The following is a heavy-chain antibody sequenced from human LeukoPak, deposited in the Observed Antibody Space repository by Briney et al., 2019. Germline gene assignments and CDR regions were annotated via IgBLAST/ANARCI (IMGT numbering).Heavy chain of an antibody. V-gene: IGHV1-46*01. CDR3: ASGQHRIAAAGTQGLPTH. CDR2: INPSGGGA. J-gene: IGHJ4*02. CDR1: GYTFTNYY. Sequence: ASVKVSCKASGYTFTNYYMHWVRQAPGQGLEWVGIINPSGGGASYAQEFQGRVTMTRDTSTSTVYMELNSLRADDTAVYYCASGQHRIAAAGTQGLPTHWGQGTLVTVSS. D-gene: IGHD6-13*01.